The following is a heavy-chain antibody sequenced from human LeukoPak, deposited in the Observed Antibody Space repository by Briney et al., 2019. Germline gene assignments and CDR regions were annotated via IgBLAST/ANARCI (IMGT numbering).Heavy chain of an antibody. CDR1: GFTFSSYG. CDR3: AKDPGSTVTTSDY. J-gene: IGHJ4*02. CDR2: ISYDGSNK. Sequence: GRSLRLSCAASGFTFSSYGIHWVRQAPGKGLEWVAVISYDGSNKYYADSVKGRFTISRDNSKDTLYLQMNSLRAEDTAVYYCAKDPGSTVTTSDYWGQGTLVTVSS. V-gene: IGHV3-30*18. D-gene: IGHD4-17*01.